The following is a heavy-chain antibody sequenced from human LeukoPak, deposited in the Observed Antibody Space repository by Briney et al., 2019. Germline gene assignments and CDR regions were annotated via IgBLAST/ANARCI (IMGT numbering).Heavy chain of an antibody. V-gene: IGHV3-9*01. J-gene: IGHJ6*02. Sequence: GGSLRLSCAGSGFTFEDYAMHWVRQAPGKGLEWVSGISWNSGSIGYADSVKGRFTISRDNAKNSLYLQMNSLRAEDTAVYYCAKAAYDFWSGYLVHYYYYYGMDVWGQGTTVTVSS. D-gene: IGHD3-3*01. CDR2: ISWNSGSI. CDR1: GFTFEDYA. CDR3: AKAAYDFWSGYLVHYYYYYGMDV.